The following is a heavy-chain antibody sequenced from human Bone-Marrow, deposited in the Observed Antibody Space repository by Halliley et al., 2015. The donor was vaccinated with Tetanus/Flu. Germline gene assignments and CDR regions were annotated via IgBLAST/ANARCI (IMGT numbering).Heavy chain of an antibody. J-gene: IGHJ6*02. CDR2: RGET. V-gene: IGHV3-23*01. D-gene: IGHD3-10*01. CDR3: AKGRGVREHNFLYYGVDV. Sequence: RGETYYADSVKGRFIITRDVSKNTLCLRMNNLRAEDTAVYFCAKGRGVREHNFLYYGVDVWGQGTTV.